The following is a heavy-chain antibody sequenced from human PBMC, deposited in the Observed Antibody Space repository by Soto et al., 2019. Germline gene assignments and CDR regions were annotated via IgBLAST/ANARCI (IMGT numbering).Heavy chain of an antibody. D-gene: IGHD3-10*01. Sequence: PSETLSLTCTVSGGSISSYYWSWIRQPPGKGLEWLANIKDDGAERYHTDSLEGRFTISRDNAKNSLYLQMNSLRAEDTAVYYCTRDEYQPGDSWGPGTLVTVS. CDR3: TRDEYQPGDS. V-gene: IGHV3-7*01. CDR2: IKDDGAER. J-gene: IGHJ4*02. CDR1: GGSISSYY.